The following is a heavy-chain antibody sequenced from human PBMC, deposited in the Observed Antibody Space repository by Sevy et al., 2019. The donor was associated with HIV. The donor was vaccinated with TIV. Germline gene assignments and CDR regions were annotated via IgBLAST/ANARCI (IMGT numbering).Heavy chain of an antibody. Sequence: GGSLRLSCAASGFTFSNYGMHWVRQAPCKGLEWVAVIWNDGSNKYYADSVKGRFTISRDNSKNTLYLQMNSLRVEDTAVYFCARGGDFNDRSAKRDFDYWGQGTLVTVSS. J-gene: IGHJ4*02. CDR1: GFTFSNYG. CDR2: IWNDGSNK. D-gene: IGHD3-22*01. CDR3: ARGGDFNDRSAKRDFDY. V-gene: IGHV3-33*01.